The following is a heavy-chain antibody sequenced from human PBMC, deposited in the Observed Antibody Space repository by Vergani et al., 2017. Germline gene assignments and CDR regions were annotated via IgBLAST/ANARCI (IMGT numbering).Heavy chain of an antibody. CDR3: GVIMVRSPRPDNWFDS. CDR1: GYSISRGFY. D-gene: IGHD3-10*01. V-gene: IGHV4-38-2*02. CDR2: MFHTGEA. J-gene: IGHJ5*01. Sequence: QIQLQESGPGLVKPSETLSLTCSVSGYSISRGFYWAWIRQTPEKGLEWIGGMFHTGEAPNSPSRQSRGAFSMDTSKNQFSLQLTSVTAADTAGYCCGVIMVRSPRPDNWFDSWGRGTMVTVSS.